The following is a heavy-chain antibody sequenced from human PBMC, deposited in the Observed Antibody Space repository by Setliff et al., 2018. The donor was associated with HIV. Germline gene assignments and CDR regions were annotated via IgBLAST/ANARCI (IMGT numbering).Heavy chain of an antibody. CDR1: GYTFTAYY. V-gene: IGHV1-2*02. CDR2: INSNSGGT. CDR3: AREELRGTKVFDI. J-gene: IGHJ3*02. Sequence: ASVKVSCKTSGYTFTAYYLHWVQQAPGQGLEYMGWINSNSGGTNYAQKFQGRVTMTRDTSVSSAYMELSRVRSDDTAVYYCAREELRGTKVFDIWGQGTMVTVSS. D-gene: IGHD3-10*01.